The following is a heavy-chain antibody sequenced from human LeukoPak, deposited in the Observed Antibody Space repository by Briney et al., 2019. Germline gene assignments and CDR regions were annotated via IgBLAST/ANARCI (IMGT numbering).Heavy chain of an antibody. D-gene: IGHD6-19*01. V-gene: IGHV3-7*01. J-gene: IGHJ4*02. CDR1: GFTFSHFW. CDR2: IKQDGSET. Sequence: PGGSLRLSCAGSGFTFSHFWMNWVRQAPGKGLEWVAIIKQDGSETYYVDSVKGRFTISRDNAKNSVYLQMNSLRAEDTAVYYCAGDRGWLIASWGQGTLVTVS. CDR3: AGDRGWLIAS.